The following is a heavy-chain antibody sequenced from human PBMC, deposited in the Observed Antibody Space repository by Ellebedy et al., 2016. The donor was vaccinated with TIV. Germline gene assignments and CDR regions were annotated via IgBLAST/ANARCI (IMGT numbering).Heavy chain of an antibody. V-gene: IGHV1-18*04. CDR2: ISTYNGNT. Sequence: AASVKVSCKASGYTFTSYGISWVRQAPGQGLEWMGWISTYNGNTNYAQKFQGRVTMTTDTSTSSAYMELRSLRSDDTAVFYCARDGYDISTGQYVVVDYWGQGTLVTVSS. CDR1: GYTFTSYG. D-gene: IGHD3-9*01. J-gene: IGHJ4*02. CDR3: ARDGYDISTGQYVVVDY.